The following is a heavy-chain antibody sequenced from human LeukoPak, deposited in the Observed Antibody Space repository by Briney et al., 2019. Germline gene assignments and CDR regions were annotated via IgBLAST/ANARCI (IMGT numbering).Heavy chain of an antibody. CDR1: GGSISSSSDN. D-gene: IGHD4-23*01. Sequence: PSETLSLTCSVSGGSISSSSDNWGWIRQPPGKGLEWIGSIYYTGITYYNPSLMSRVTMSVDTSKNQFSLRLTSVTAAGTAMYYCARQGRATVVMYMDDWGKGTTVTVSS. CDR2: IYYTGIT. J-gene: IGHJ6*03. V-gene: IGHV4-39*01. CDR3: ARQGRATVVMYMDD.